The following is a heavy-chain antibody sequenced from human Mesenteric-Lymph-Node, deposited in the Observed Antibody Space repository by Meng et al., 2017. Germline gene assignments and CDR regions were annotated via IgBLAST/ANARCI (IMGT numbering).Heavy chain of an antibody. CDR3: ARPFSGWLRGIFGY. CDR1: GGSISSSSYY. CDR2: IYYSGST. Sequence: SETLSLTCTVSGGSISSSSYYWGWIRQPPGKGLEWIGSIYYSGSTYYNPSLKSRVTISVDTSKNQFSLKLSSVTAADTAVYYCARPFSGWLRGIFGYWGQGTLVTVSS. V-gene: IGHV4-39*07. J-gene: IGHJ4*02. D-gene: IGHD5-12*01.